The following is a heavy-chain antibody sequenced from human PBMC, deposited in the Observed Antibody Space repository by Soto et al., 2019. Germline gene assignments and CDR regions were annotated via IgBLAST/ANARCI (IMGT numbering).Heavy chain of an antibody. Sequence: SETLSLTCAVSGGSISSGGYSWSWIRQPPGKGLEWIGYIYHSGSTYYNPSLKSRVTISVDRAKKQFSLKLSSVTAADTAVYYCARGMTTVTTLDYWGQGTLVTVSS. D-gene: IGHD4-17*01. CDR2: IYHSGST. J-gene: IGHJ4*02. V-gene: IGHV4-30-2*01. CDR3: ARGMTTVTTLDY. CDR1: GGSISSGGYS.